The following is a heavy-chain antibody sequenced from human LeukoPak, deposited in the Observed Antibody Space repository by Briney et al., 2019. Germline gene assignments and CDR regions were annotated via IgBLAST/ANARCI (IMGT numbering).Heavy chain of an antibody. CDR1: GFTVSSNY. D-gene: IGHD3-10*01. CDR3: AKAKVDYYGSGSYYSGHAFDI. CDR2: IYSGGST. J-gene: IGHJ3*02. Sequence: GGSLRLSCAASGFTVSSNYMSWVRQAPGKGLEWVSVIYSGGSTYYADSVKGRFTISRDNSKNTLYLQMNSLRAEDTAVYYCAKAKVDYYGSGSYYSGHAFDIWGQGTMVTVSS. V-gene: IGHV3-66*01.